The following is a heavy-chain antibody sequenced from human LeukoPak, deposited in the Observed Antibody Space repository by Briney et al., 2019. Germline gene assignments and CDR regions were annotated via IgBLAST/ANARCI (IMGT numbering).Heavy chain of an antibody. Sequence: GGSLRLSCAASGFTFSSYSMNWARQAPGKGLEWVSSISSSSSYIYYADSVKGRFTISRDNAKNSLYLQMNSLRAEDTAVYYCARDAGGYYYDGSGLSFDYWGQGTLVTVSS. V-gene: IGHV3-21*01. CDR3: ARDAGGYYYDGSGLSFDY. CDR2: ISSSSSYI. CDR1: GFTFSSYS. J-gene: IGHJ4*02. D-gene: IGHD3-22*01.